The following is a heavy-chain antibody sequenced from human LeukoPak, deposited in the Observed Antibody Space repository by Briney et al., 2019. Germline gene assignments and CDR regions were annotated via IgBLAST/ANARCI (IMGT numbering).Heavy chain of an antibody. V-gene: IGHV1-69*05. D-gene: IGHD1-26*01. CDR3: ATTPGGWERNPFDY. Sequence: ASVKVSCKASGGTFSSYAISWVRQAPGQGLEWMGGIIPIFGTANYAQKFQGRVTITTDESTSTAYMELSSLRSEDTAVYYCATTPGGWERNPFDYWGQGTLVTVSS. CDR2: IIPIFGTA. J-gene: IGHJ4*02. CDR1: GGTFSSYA.